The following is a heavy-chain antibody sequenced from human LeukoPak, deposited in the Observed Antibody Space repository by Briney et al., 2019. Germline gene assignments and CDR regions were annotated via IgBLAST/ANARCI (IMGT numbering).Heavy chain of an antibody. CDR2: ISGSGDST. V-gene: IGHV3-23*01. CDR3: AKDGVVRGLGPYYFDS. CDR1: GFTFSSYA. D-gene: IGHD3-10*01. J-gene: IGHJ4*02. Sequence: GGSLRLSCAASGFTFSSYAMSWVRQAPGKGLEWVSGISGSGDSTYYADSVKGRFTISRDISKNTVYLQMNSLKAEDTAVYYCAKDGVVRGLGPYYFDSWGQGSLVTVSS.